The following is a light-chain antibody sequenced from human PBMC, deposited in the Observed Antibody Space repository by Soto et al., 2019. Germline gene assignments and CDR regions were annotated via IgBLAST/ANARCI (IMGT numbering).Light chain of an antibody. CDR1: SSDVGGYNY. CDR2: DVS. V-gene: IGLV2-14*01. CDR3: SSYTSSSTQVV. J-gene: IGLJ2*01. Sequence: QSVLTQPASVSGSPGQSITISCTGTSSDVGGYNYVAWYQQHPGKAPKLMISDVSNRTSGVSNRFSGSKSGNTASLTISGLQAEDEADYYCSSYTSSSTQVVFGGGTKLTVL.